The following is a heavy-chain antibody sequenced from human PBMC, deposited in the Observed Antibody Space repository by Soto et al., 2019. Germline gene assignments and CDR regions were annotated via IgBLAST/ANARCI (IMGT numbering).Heavy chain of an antibody. Sequence: GGSLRLSCAASGFTFSSYAMSWVRQAPGKGLEWVSAISGSGGSTYYADSVKGRFTISRDNSKNTLYLQMNSLRAEDTAVYYCAKATDRGFLGYCSGGSCYPSLGGGCFDYWGQGTLVTVSS. V-gene: IGHV3-23*01. J-gene: IGHJ4*02. CDR2: ISGSGGST. CDR3: AKATDRGFLGYCSGGSCYPSLGGGCFDY. D-gene: IGHD2-15*01. CDR1: GFTFSSYA.